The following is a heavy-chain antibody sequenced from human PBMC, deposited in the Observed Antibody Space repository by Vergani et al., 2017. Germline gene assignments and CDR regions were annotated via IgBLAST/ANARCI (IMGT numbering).Heavy chain of an antibody. CDR2: ISSSSSYT. Sequence: QVQLVESGGGLVKPGGSLRLSCAASGFTFSDYYMSWIRQAPGKGLEWVSYISSSSSYTNYADSVKGRFTISRDNAKNSLYLQMNSLRAEDTAVYYCAKGYSGYSSITDAFDIWGQGTMVTVSS. J-gene: IGHJ3*02. CDR1: GFTFSDYY. CDR3: AKGYSGYSSITDAFDI. D-gene: IGHD6-13*01. V-gene: IGHV3-11*06.